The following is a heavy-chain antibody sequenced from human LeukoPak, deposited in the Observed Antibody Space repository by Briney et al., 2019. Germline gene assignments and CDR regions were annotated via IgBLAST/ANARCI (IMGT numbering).Heavy chain of an antibody. J-gene: IGHJ4*02. CDR3: ATTRDSSSWLGGY. CDR1: GFTFSNYA. D-gene: IGHD6-13*01. Sequence: PGGSLRLSCAASGFTFSNYAMNWVRQAPGKGLEWVSAISGSGRSTYFADSVKGRFTVSRDNSKNTLYLQMNSLRAEDTAVYYCATTRDSSSWLGGYWGQGTLVTVSS. CDR2: ISGSGRST. V-gene: IGHV3-23*01.